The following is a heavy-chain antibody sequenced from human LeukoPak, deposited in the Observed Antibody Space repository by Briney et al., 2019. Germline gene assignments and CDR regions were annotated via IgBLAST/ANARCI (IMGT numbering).Heavy chain of an antibody. CDR3: VKDIGPVTSSPRFDY. V-gene: IGHV3-43D*03. CDR1: GFTLDDYA. CDR2: VYWGGGTT. Sequence: GSLRLSCAASGFTLDDYAMHWVRQAPGKGLEWVSLVYWGGGTTFYDDSVKGWFTISEDNNKNSLYLQMNSLRLEDTALYYCVKDIGPVTSSPRFDYWGQGTLVTVSS. D-gene: IGHD2-2*01. J-gene: IGHJ4*02.